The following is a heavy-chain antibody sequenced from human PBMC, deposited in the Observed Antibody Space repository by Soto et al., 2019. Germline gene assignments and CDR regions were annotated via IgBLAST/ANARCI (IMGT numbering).Heavy chain of an antibody. V-gene: IGHV1-69*01. J-gene: IGHJ6*02. CDR2: IIPIFGTA. D-gene: IGHD2-2*01. Sequence: GASVKVSCKASGGTFSSYAISWVRQAPGQGLEWMGGIIPIFGTAKYAQKFQGRVTITADESTSTAYMELRSLRSEDTAVYYCASTRLPRDTHYGMDVWGQGTTVTVSS. CDR3: ASTRLPRDTHYGMDV. CDR1: GGTFSSYA.